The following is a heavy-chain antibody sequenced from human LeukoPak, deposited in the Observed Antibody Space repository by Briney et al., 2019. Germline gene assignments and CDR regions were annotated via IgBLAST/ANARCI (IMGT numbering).Heavy chain of an antibody. Sequence: ASVKVSCKASGYTFTSYGISWVRQAPGQGLEWMGWISAYNGNTNYAQKLQGRVTMTTDTSTSTAYMELRSLRSDDTAVYYCARGESGYSSSWYKDNYYYYMDVWGKGTTVTVSS. D-gene: IGHD6-13*01. CDR2: ISAYNGNT. CDR3: ARGESGYSSSWYKDNYYYYMDV. CDR1: GYTFTSYG. V-gene: IGHV1-18*01. J-gene: IGHJ6*03.